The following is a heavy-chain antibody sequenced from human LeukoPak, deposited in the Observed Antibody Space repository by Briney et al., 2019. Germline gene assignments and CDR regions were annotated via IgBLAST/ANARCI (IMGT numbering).Heavy chain of an antibody. D-gene: IGHD3-22*01. J-gene: IGHJ4*02. CDR1: GFTFSSYA. CDR3: ARESDDSSGYYYYFDY. Sequence: GGSLRLSCAASGFTFSSYAMHWVRQAPGKGLEWVAVISYDGSNKYYADSVKGRFTISRDNSKNTLYLQMNSLRAEDTAVYYCARESDDSSGYYYYFDYWGQGTLVTVSS. CDR2: ISYDGSNK. V-gene: IGHV3-30-3*01.